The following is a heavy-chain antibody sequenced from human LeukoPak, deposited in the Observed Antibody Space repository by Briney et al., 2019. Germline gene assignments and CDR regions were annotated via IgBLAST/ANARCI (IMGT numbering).Heavy chain of an antibody. D-gene: IGHD6-19*01. J-gene: IGHJ6*03. CDR3: ARVASQSGSSGWGIYYYYYYMDV. CDR2: ISSSGSTI. Sequence: PGGSLRLSCAASGFTFSDYYMSWIRQAPGKGLEWFSYISSSGSTIYYADSVKGRFTISRDNAKNSLYLQMNSLRAEDTAVYYCARVASQSGSSGWGIYYYYYYMDVWGKGTTVTVSS. V-gene: IGHV3-11*04. CDR1: GFTFSDYY.